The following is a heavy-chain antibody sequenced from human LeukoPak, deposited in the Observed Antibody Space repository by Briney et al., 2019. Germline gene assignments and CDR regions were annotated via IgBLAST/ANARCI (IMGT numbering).Heavy chain of an antibody. Sequence: SETLSLTCDVLGGSFTDYFWTWIRQSPGEGLEWIGEINDYTGNTNYNPSLNSRVSISLEKSKNQFSLELRSVTAADTAVYYCARGRIAKIVVVHSFHYGMDVWGQGTTVTVSS. J-gene: IGHJ6*02. V-gene: IGHV4-34*01. CDR2: INDYTGNT. D-gene: IGHD3-22*01. CDR1: GGSFTDYF. CDR3: ARGRIAKIVVVHSFHYGMDV.